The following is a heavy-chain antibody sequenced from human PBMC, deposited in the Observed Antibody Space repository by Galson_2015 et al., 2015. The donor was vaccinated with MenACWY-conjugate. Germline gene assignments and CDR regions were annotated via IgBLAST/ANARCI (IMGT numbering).Heavy chain of an antibody. CDR1: GFTFRDYA. J-gene: IGHJ6*02. CDR2: ISGSGANT. V-gene: IGHV3-23*01. CDR3: AKTQKLIYFYYGMDV. Sequence: SLRLSCAASGFTFRDYAMTWVRLAPGTGLEWISAISGSGANTYYADSVKGRFTISRDTSKDTVYLQLNSLRAEDTAVYYCAKTQKLIYFYYGMDVWGQGSTVTVSS. D-gene: IGHD6-6*01.